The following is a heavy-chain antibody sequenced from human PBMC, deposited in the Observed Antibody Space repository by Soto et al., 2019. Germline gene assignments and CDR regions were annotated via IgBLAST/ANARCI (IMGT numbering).Heavy chain of an antibody. Sequence: VQLLESGGGLVQPGGSLRLSCAASGFTFSSYGMHWVRQAPGKGLEWVAVISYDGSNKYYADSVKGRFTISRDNSKNTLYLQMNSLRAEDTAVYYCAKGAEAVAVAGTPPWYWGQGTLVTVSS. V-gene: IGHV3-30*18. CDR3: AKGAEAVAVAGTPPWY. CDR2: ISYDGSNK. J-gene: IGHJ4*02. D-gene: IGHD6-19*01. CDR1: GFTFSSYG.